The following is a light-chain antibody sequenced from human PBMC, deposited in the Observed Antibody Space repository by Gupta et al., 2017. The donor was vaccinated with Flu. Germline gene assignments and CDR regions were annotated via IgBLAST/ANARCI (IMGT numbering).Light chain of an antibody. CDR1: QGISSS. V-gene: IGKV1-9*01. CDR3: QQLNSYPRT. J-gene: IGKJ2*01. Sequence: ASQGISSSLAWYQQKPGKAPKLLIYAASTLQSGVPSRFSVSRSGTEFTLTISSLQPEDFATYYCQQLNSYPRTFGQGTKLEIK. CDR2: AAS.